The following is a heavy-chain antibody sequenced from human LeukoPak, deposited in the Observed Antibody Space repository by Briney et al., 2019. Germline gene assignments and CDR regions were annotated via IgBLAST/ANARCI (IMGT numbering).Heavy chain of an antibody. CDR1: GYTFSGYY. D-gene: IGHD3-3*01. CDR2: INPSGDNR. V-gene: IGHV1-46*01. CDR3: AGAVTNLGVAIPAH. J-gene: IGHJ4*02. Sequence: ASVKVSCKASGYTFSGYYMHWVRQAPGQGLEWMGIINPSGDNRSYAQKFQGRVTMTRDMSTSTVYMEVSSLRSEDTAVYYCAGAVTNLGVAIPAHWGQGTLVTVSS.